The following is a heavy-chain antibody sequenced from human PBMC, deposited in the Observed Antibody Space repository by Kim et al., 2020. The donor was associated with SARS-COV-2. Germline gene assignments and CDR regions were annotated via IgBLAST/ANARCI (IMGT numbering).Heavy chain of an antibody. V-gene: IGHV3-7*01. CDR2: IKQDGSEK. J-gene: IGHJ4*02. CDR1: GFTFSSYW. D-gene: IGHD6-6*01. Sequence: GGSLRLSCAASGFTFSSYWMSWVRQAPGKGLEWVANIKQDGSEKYYVDSVKGRFTISRDNAKNSLYLQMNSLRAEDTAVYYCARDASIAARPFYFDYWGQGTLVTVSS. CDR3: ARDASIAARPFYFDY.